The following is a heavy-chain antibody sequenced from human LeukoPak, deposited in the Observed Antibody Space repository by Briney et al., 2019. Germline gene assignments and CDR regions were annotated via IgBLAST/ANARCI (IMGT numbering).Heavy chain of an antibody. J-gene: IGHJ5*02. Sequence: SETLSLTCAVYGGSFSGYYWSWIRQPPGKGLEWIGEINHSGSTNYNPSLKSRVTISVDTSKNQFSLKLSSVTAADTAVYYCARGLRFGELARGTSYNWFDPWGQGTLVTVSS. D-gene: IGHD3-10*01. CDR2: INHSGST. CDR3: ARGLRFGELARGTSYNWFDP. CDR1: GGSFSGYY. V-gene: IGHV4-34*01.